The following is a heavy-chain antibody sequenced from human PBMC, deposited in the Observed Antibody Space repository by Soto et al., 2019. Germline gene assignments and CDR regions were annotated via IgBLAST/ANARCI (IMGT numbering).Heavy chain of an antibody. CDR1: GFTFSSYW. CDR2: INSDGSST. J-gene: IGHJ4*02. Sequence: EVQLVESGGGLVQPGGSLRLSCAASGFTFSSYWMHWVRQAPGKGLGWVSRINSDGSSTSYADSVKGRFTISRDNAKNTLYLQMNSLRAEDTAVYYCASDLYDFWSGYYEGSYWGQGTLVTVSS. V-gene: IGHV3-74*01. CDR3: ASDLYDFWSGYYEGSY. D-gene: IGHD3-3*01.